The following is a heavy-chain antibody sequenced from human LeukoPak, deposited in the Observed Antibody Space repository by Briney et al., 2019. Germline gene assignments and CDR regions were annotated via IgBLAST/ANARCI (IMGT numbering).Heavy chain of an antibody. Sequence: GGSLRLSCAASGFTFSDYYMSWVRQAPGKGLEWVSAISGSGGSTYYADSVKGRFTISRDNSKNTLYLQMNSLRAEDTAVYYCAKGRDYYGSGSYSDYWGQGTLVTVSS. V-gene: IGHV3-23*01. J-gene: IGHJ4*02. CDR3: AKGRDYYGSGSYSDY. CDR1: GFTFSDYY. CDR2: ISGSGGST. D-gene: IGHD3-10*01.